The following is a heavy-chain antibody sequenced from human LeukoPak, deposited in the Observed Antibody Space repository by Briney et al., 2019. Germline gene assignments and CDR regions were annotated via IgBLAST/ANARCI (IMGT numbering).Heavy chain of an antibody. CDR2: MNPNSGNT. J-gene: IGHJ5*02. V-gene: IGHV1-8*01. D-gene: IGHD6-13*01. Sequence: ASVKVSCRASGYTFTSYDINWVRQATGQGLEWMGWMNPNSGNTGYAQKFQGRVTMTRNTSISTAYMELSSLRSEDTAVYYCARTGGYSSSWYAVENWFDPWGQGTLVTVSS. CDR3: ARTGGYSSSWYAVENWFDP. CDR1: GYTFTSYD.